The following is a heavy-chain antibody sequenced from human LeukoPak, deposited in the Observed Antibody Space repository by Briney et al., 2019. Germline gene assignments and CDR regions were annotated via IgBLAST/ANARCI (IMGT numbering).Heavy chain of an antibody. Sequence: GGSLRLSCAAFGFTFSSYAMSWVRQAPGKGLEWVSAISGSGGSTYYADSVKGRFTISRGNSKNTLYLQMNSLRAEDTAVYYCAKDPPYSSSWYGSYWGQGTLVTVSS. J-gene: IGHJ4*02. CDR1: GFTFSSYA. CDR2: ISGSGGST. D-gene: IGHD6-13*01. V-gene: IGHV3-23*01. CDR3: AKDPPYSSSWYGSY.